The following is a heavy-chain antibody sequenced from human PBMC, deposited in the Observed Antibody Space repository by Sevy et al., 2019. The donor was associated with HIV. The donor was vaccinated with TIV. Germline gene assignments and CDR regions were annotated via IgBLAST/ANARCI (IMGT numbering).Heavy chain of an antibody. D-gene: IGHD2-2*01. CDR1: GGSISSGGYY. Sequence: SDILSLTCTVSGGSISSGGYYWSWIRQHPGKGLEWIGYIYYSGSTYYNPSLKSRVTISVDTSKNQFSLKLSSVTAADTAVYYCARAALVVVPAARAHFDYWGQGTLVTVSS. CDR3: ARAALVVVPAARAHFDY. V-gene: IGHV4-31*03. CDR2: IYYSGST. J-gene: IGHJ4*02.